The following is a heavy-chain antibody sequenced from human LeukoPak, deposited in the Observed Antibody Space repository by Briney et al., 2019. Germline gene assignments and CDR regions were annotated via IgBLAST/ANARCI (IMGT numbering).Heavy chain of an antibody. CDR3: ARVDSSSWGYYYYYMDV. V-gene: IGHV3-53*01. D-gene: IGHD6-13*01. Sequence: GGSLRLSCAASGFTVSSNYMSWVRQAPGKGLEWVSVIYSGGGTYYADSVKGRFTISRDNSKNTLYLQMNSLRAEDTAVYYCARVDSSSWGYYYYYMDVWGKGTTVTVSS. CDR2: IYSGGGT. CDR1: GFTVSSNY. J-gene: IGHJ6*03.